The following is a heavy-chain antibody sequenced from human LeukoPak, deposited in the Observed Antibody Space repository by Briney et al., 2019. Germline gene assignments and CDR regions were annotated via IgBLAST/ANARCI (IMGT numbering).Heavy chain of an antibody. CDR1: GGSISSGGYS. D-gene: IGHD3-3*01. J-gene: IGHJ5*02. Sequence: SETLSLTCAVSGGSISSGGYSWSWIRQPPGKGLEWIGYISYSGTTDYNPSLKSRVTISLDTSKNQFSLKLSSVTAADTAVYYCARERRITIFGEVSDNWFDPWGQGTLVTVSS. CDR3: ARERRITIFGEVSDNWFDP. V-gene: IGHV4-61*08. CDR2: ISYSGTT.